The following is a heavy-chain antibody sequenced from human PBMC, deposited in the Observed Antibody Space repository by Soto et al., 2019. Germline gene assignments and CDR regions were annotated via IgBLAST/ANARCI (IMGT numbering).Heavy chain of an antibody. J-gene: IGHJ6*02. CDR1: GYSFTSYW. CDR3: ARYTMVRGVITHYYGMDV. CDR2: IYPGDSDT. V-gene: IGHV5-51*01. D-gene: IGHD3-10*01. Sequence: SCKGSGYSFTSYWIGWVRQMPGKGLGWMGIIYPGDSDTRYSPSFQGQVTISADKSISTAYLQWSSLKASDTAMYYCARYTMVRGVITHYYGMDVWGQGTTVTVSS.